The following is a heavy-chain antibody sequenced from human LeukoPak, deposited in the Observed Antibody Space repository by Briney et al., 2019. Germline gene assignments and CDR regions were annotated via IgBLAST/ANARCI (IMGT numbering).Heavy chain of an antibody. CDR1: GFSLSSYA. CDR3: AKEVKQWLFDY. V-gene: IGHV3-30*18. D-gene: IGHD6-19*01. CDR2: ISYDGSNK. J-gene: IGHJ4*02. Sequence: GGSLRLSCTVSGFSLSSYAMSWVRQAPGKGLEWVAVISYDGSNKYYADSVKGRFTISRDNSKNTLYLQMNSLRAEDTAVYYCAKEVKQWLFDYWGQGTLVTVSS.